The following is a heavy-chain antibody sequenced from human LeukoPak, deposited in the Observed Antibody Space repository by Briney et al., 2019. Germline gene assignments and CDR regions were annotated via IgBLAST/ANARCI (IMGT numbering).Heavy chain of an antibody. CDR2: IDSSDFET. Sequence: GESLKISCKSSGDSSTSYWIGWVRQMPRQGLEWMGIIDSSDFETSSSPSFHGQVTISADKPITTAYLQWSSLKASDTAMYYCARLSSYYYDSSGYLDYWGQGTLVTVSS. V-gene: IGHV5-51*01. CDR3: ARLSSYYYDSSGYLDY. D-gene: IGHD3-22*01. CDR1: GDSSTSYW. J-gene: IGHJ4*02.